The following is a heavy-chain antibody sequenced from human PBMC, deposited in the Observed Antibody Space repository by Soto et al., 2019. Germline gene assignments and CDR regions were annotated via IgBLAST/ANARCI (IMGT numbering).Heavy chain of an antibody. CDR1: GYTFTSYG. V-gene: IGHV1-18*01. CDR2: ISAYNGNT. J-gene: IGHJ4*02. CDR3: ARDSPTADY. Sequence: QVQLVQSGAEVKKPGASVKVSCKASGYTFTSYGISWVRQAPGQGLEWMGWISAYNGNTNYAQKRQETPTTTKNTYTSTAYMERRTLRSDDTAVYYCARDSPTADYWAQGKLVTVSS.